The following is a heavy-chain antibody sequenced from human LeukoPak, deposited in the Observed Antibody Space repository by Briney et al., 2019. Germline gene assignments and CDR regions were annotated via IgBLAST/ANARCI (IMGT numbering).Heavy chain of an antibody. D-gene: IGHD2-2*01. V-gene: IGHV3-23*01. Sequence: PGGTLRLSCAASGFTFSRYGMTWVRQAPGKGLEWVSSIFGSGDRTYYADSVKGRFTSSRDNSKSTLFLQMNSLRAEDTAVYYCATLLGASTFSWYFDLWGRGTLVTVSS. J-gene: IGHJ2*01. CDR2: IFGSGDRT. CDR3: ATLLGASTFSWYFDL. CDR1: GFTFSRYG.